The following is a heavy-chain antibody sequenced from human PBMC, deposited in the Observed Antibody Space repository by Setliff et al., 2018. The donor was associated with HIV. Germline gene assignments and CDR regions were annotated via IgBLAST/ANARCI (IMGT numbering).Heavy chain of an antibody. CDR1: GGSITGGNYY. J-gene: IGHJ5*01. V-gene: IGHV4-39*01. Sequence: PSETLSLTCTVSGGSITGGNYYWGWIRQPPGKGLEWIGNIHNGRDLHSNPSLTSRLTISVDTSKNQVYLKLRSATAADTAVYHCARPHSGRGGGAWFDSWGQGTLVTVSS. CDR2: IHNGRDL. D-gene: IGHD6-19*01. CDR3: ARPHSGRGGGAWFDS.